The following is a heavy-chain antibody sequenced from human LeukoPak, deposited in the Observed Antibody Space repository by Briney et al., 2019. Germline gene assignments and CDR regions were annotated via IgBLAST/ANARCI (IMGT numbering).Heavy chain of an antibody. CDR2: INHSGST. CDR1: GGSFSGYY. V-gene: IGHV4-34*01. D-gene: IGHD7-27*01. J-gene: IGHJ5*02. CDR3: ARTNWGSHWFDP. Sequence: SETLSLTCAVYGGSFSGYYWRWIRQPPGKGLEWIGEINHSGSTNYNPSLKSRVNISVDTSKNQFALKLSSVTAADTAVYYWARTNWGSHWFDPWGQGTLVTVPS.